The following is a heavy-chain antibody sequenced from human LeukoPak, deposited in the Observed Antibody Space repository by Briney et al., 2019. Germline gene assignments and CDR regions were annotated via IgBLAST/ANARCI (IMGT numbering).Heavy chain of an antibody. J-gene: IGHJ4*02. CDR1: GFTFSRYW. CDR2: IKKDGSDK. D-gene: IGHD3-3*01. CDR3: AREADDFWSGYYNRQIDY. Sequence: GGSLRLSCEASGFTFSRYWMSWVRQAPGKGLEWVANIKKDGSDKYYVDSVKGRFTISRDNAKNSLYLQMNSLRAEDTAVYYCAREADDFWSGYYNRQIDYWGQGTLVTVSS. V-gene: IGHV3-7*01.